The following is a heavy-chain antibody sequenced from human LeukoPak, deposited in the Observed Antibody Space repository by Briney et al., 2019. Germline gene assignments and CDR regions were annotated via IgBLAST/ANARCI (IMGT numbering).Heavy chain of an antibody. CDR1: GFTVSSNY. Sequence: PGGSLRPSCAASGFTVSSNYMSWVRQAPGKGLEWVSVIYSGGSTYYADSVKGRFTISRDNSKNTLYLQMNSLRAEDTAVYYCAEGGYFDYWGQGTLVTVSS. CDR3: AEGGYFDY. CDR2: IYSGGST. V-gene: IGHV3-53*01. J-gene: IGHJ4*02. D-gene: IGHD3-16*01.